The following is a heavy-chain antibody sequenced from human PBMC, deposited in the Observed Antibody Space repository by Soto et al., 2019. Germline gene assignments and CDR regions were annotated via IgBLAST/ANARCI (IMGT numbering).Heavy chain of an antibody. J-gene: IGHJ5*02. Sequence: TGGSLRLSCSASGFTFSSYGMHWVRQAPGKGLEWVAVISYDGSNKYYADSVKGRFTISRDNSKNTLYLQMNSLRAEDTAVYYCAKDSETQWELNPQNWFDPWGQGTLVTVSS. CDR2: ISYDGSNK. CDR3: AKDSETQWELNPQNWFDP. V-gene: IGHV3-30*18. D-gene: IGHD1-26*01. CDR1: GFTFSSYG.